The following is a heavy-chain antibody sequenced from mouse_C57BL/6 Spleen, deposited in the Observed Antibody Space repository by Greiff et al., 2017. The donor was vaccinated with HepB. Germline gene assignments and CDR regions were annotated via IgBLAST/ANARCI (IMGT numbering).Heavy chain of an antibody. V-gene: IGHV1-9*01. D-gene: IGHD2-4*01. CDR1: GYTFTGYW. CDR3: ARSTDYDYVVDY. CDR2: ILPGSGST. J-gene: IGHJ2*01. Sequence: VQLQQSGPELMKPGASVKLSCKASGYTFTGYWIEWVKQRPGQGLEWIGEILPGSGSTNYNAKFKGKATFTADTSSNTAYMQLSSLTTEDSAIYDCARSTDYDYVVDYWGQGTTLTVSS.